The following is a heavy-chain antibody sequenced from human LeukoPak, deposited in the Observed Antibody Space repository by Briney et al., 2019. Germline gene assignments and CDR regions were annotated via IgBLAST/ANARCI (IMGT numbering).Heavy chain of an antibody. CDR2: ISAYNGNT. CDR3: AREYSSSGGDWFDP. D-gene: IGHD6-13*01. Sequence: ASVKVSCKASGGTFSSYAISWVRQAPGQGLEWVGWISAYNGNTNYAQKLQGRVTMTTDTSTSTAYMELRSLRSDDTAVYYCAREYSSSGGDWFDPWGQGTLVTVSS. V-gene: IGHV1-18*01. J-gene: IGHJ5*02. CDR1: GGTFSSYA.